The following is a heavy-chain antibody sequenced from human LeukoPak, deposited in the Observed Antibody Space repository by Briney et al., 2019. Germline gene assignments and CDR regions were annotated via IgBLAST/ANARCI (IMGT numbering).Heavy chain of an antibody. CDR3: ARGGYYDSSGYYAPRGYFDY. D-gene: IGHD3-22*01. CDR1: GGTFSSYA. V-gene: IGHV1-69*05. J-gene: IGHJ4*02. CDR2: IIPIFGTA. Sequence: SVKVSCKASGGTFSSYAISWVRQAPGQGLEWMGRIIPIFGTANYARKFQGRVTITTDESTSTAYMELSSLRSEDTAVYYCARGGYYDSSGYYAPRGYFDYWGQGTLVTVSS.